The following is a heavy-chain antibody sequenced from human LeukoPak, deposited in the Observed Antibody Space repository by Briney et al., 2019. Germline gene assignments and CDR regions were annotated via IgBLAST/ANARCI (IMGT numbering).Heavy chain of an antibody. J-gene: IGHJ5*02. V-gene: IGHV1-18*01. CDR2: ISAYNGNT. CDR1: GYTFTSYG. D-gene: IGHD2-2*01. Sequence: ASVKVSCKASGYTFTSYGISWVRQAPGQGLEWMGWISAYNGNTNYAQKLQGRVTMTTDTSTSTAYMELRSLRSDDTAVYYCARDLLVVTAAIMWFDPWGQGTLVTVSS. CDR3: ARDLLVVTAAIMWFDP.